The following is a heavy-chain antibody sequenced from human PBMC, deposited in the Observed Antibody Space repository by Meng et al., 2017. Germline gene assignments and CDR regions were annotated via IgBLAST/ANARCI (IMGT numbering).Heavy chain of an antibody. V-gene: IGHV4-61*01. Sequence: QVQLQESGPGLVRTSETLSLTCTVSGDSVTVGSHYWSWIRQPPGKGLEWIGYIDYGGSTSYNPSLRSRVTISVDTSNNQFSLKLSSVTAADTAVFYCARTRGDYYFDYWGQGTLVTVSS. D-gene: IGHD3-16*01. CDR1: GDSVTVGSHY. J-gene: IGHJ4*02. CDR3: ARTRGDYYFDY. CDR2: IDYGGST.